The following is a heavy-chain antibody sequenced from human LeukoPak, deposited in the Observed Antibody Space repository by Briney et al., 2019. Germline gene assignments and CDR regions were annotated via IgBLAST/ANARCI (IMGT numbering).Heavy chain of an antibody. Sequence: SETLSLTCTVSGGSITGHYWSWVRQPPGKGLEWIGEINHSGSTNYNPSLKSRVTISVDTSKNQFSLKLSSVTAADTAVYYCARGDDYGDYALGYWGQGTLVTVSS. V-gene: IGHV4-34*01. CDR2: INHSGST. CDR3: ARGDDYGDYALGY. J-gene: IGHJ4*02. CDR1: GGSITGHY. D-gene: IGHD4-17*01.